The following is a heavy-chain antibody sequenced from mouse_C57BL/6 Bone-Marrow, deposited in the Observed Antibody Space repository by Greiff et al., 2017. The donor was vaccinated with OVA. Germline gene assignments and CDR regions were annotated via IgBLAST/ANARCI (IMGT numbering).Heavy chain of an antibody. V-gene: IGHV1-22*01. J-gene: IGHJ4*01. CDR1: GYTFTDYN. Sequence: VQLKESGPELVKPGASVKMSCKASGYTFTDYNMHWVKQSHGKSLEWIGYINPNNGGTSYNQKFKGKATLTVNKSSSTAYMELRSLTSEDSAVYYCARSYCGSSYYAMDYWGQGTSVTVSS. CDR2: INPNNGGT. D-gene: IGHD1-1*01. CDR3: ARSYCGSSYYAMDY.